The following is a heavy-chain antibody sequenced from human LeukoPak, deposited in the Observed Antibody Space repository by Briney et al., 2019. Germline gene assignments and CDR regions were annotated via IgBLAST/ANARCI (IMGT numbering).Heavy chain of an antibody. CDR3: ARDSLSITIFGVVIVDAFDI. Sequence: SETLSLTCTVSGGSISSYFWSWIRQPPGKGLEWIGYIYYSGSTNYNPSLKSRVTISVDTSKNQFSLKLSSVTAADTAVYYCARDSLSITIFGVVIVDAFDIWGQGTMVTVSS. D-gene: IGHD3-3*01. J-gene: IGHJ3*02. CDR1: GGSISSYF. CDR2: IYYSGST. V-gene: IGHV4-59*01.